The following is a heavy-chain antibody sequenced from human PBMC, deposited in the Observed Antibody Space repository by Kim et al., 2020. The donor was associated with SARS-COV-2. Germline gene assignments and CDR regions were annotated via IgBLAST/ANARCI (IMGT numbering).Heavy chain of an antibody. J-gene: IGHJ5*02. D-gene: IGHD6-13*01. CDR1: GYTFTSYY. V-gene: IGHV1-46*01. CDR3: ARDCDIAAAGGNWFDP. Sequence: ASVKVSCKASGYTFTSYYMHWVRQAPGQGLEWMGIINPSGGSTSYAQKFQGRVTMTRDTSTSTVYMELSSLRSEDTAVYYCARDCDIAAAGGNWFDPWGQATLVTVSS. CDR2: INPSGGST.